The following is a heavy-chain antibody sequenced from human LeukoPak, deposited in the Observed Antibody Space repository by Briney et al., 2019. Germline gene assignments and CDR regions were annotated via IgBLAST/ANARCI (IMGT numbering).Heavy chain of an antibody. D-gene: IGHD3-10*01. CDR1: GLTFSSNY. J-gene: IGHJ6*03. CDR2: IYSGGST. CDR3: ARVGYYGSGSYYKHYYYYMDV. Sequence: PGGSLRLSCAASGLTFSSNYMSWVRQAPGKGLEWVSVIYSGGSTYYSEAVKGRFTSSTDNSKNTLYLQMNSLRAEDTAVYYCARVGYYGSGSYYKHYYYYMDVWGKGTTVTISS. V-gene: IGHV3-53*01.